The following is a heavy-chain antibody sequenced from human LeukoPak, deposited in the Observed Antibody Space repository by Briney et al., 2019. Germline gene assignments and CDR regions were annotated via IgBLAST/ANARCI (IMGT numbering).Heavy chain of an antibody. CDR2: IRGNGATT. CDR1: GITFSSHA. J-gene: IGHJ4*02. CDR3: AKAYHDSGCLIDY. V-gene: IGHV3-23*01. Sequence: GGSLRLSCAASGITFSSHAMTWVRQAPGKGLEWVAAIRGNGATTDYADSVKGRFTISRDNPKSTLYLQMNSLRAEDTAVYYCAKAYHDSGCLIDYWGQGTLVTVSS. D-gene: IGHD6-19*01.